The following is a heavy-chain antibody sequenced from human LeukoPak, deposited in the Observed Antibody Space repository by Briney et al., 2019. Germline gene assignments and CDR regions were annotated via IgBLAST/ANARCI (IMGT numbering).Heavy chain of an antibody. CDR2: IGGWSSPT. V-gene: IGHV3-48*04. CDR1: GFSFSSYG. Sequence: GGSLRLSCATSGFSFSSYGMNWVRQAPGEGLEWVSYIGGWSSPTDYADSVKGRFTISRDNARHSRYLQIDNLSVEDRAVYCCAKVPGFSVARWGQGSLVFVSS. CDR3: AKVPGFSVAR. J-gene: IGHJ4*02. D-gene: IGHD3-3*01.